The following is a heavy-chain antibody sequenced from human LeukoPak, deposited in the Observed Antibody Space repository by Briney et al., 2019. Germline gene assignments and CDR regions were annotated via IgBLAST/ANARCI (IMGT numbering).Heavy chain of an antibody. V-gene: IGHV3-48*03. Sequence: PGGSLRLSCAASGFTFSDNEMNWVRQAPGKGLEWVSYISRGGNTIYYSDSVKGRFTISRDTAKNSLYLQMNSLRAEDTAVYYCARDGLAAATLHWCFDLWGRGTLVTVSS. CDR2: ISRGGNTI. D-gene: IGHD2-15*01. CDR1: GFTFSDNE. J-gene: IGHJ2*01. CDR3: ARDGLAAATLHWCFDL.